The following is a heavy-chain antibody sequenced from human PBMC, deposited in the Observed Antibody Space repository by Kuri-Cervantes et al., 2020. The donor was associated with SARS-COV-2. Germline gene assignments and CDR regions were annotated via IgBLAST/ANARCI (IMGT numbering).Heavy chain of an antibody. J-gene: IGHJ4*02. D-gene: IGHD2-2*01. Sequence: GGSLRLSCAASGFTFSSYWMTWVRQAPGKGLDWVANVRQDGCDKYYGDSVKGRFTISRDNTKNSLYLQMDSLTAEDTAVYYCARYCTSISCESAIDFWGQGTLVTVSS. CDR3: ARYCTSISCESAIDF. CDR1: GFTFSSYW. V-gene: IGHV3-7*03. CDR2: VRQDGCDK.